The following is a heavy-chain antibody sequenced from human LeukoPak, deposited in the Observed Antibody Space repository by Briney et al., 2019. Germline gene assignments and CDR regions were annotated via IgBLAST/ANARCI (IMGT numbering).Heavy chain of an antibody. CDR3: VKWGDYDVLTGYYDPDY. D-gene: IGHD3-9*01. Sequence: PGASLRLSCAASGFTFSNYAMSWVRQAPGKGLEWVSAITGSGGGTYYADSVKGRFTISRENPKNTLYLQVNSLRAEDTAVYYCVKWGDYDVLTGYYDPDYWGQGSLVTVSS. CDR1: GFTFSNYA. CDR2: ITGSGGGT. J-gene: IGHJ4*02. V-gene: IGHV3-23*01.